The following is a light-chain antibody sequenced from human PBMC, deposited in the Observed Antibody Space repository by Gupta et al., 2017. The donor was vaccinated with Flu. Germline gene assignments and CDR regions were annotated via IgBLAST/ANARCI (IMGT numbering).Light chain of an antibody. V-gene: IGKV1-5*03. Sequence: DIQMTQSPSTLSASVGDRVTITCRASQSISIYLAWYQQKPRKAPRLLIYGASYLQSGVPSRFSGSGSGTEFTLTISSLEPDDFATYYCQQYYSFPWTFGQGTKVEIK. CDR1: QSISIY. J-gene: IGKJ1*01. CDR2: GAS. CDR3: QQYYSFPWT.